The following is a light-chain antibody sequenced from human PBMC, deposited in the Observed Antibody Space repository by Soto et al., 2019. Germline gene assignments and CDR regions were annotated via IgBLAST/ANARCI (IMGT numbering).Light chain of an antibody. Sequence: QSVVTQPPSVSGAPGQRVTISCTGSSSNIGAGYDVHGYQQLPGTAPKLLIYGNSNRPSGVPDRFSGSKSGTSASLAITGLQAEDEADYYCQSYDSSLSGSGVFGGGTKVTVL. CDR1: SSNIGAGYD. V-gene: IGLV1-40*01. J-gene: IGLJ3*02. CDR2: GNS. CDR3: QSYDSSLSGSGV.